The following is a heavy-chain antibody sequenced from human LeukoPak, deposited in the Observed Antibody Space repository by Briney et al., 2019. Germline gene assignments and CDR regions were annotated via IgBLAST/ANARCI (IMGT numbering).Heavy chain of an antibody. J-gene: IGHJ6*03. V-gene: IGHV4-59*12. CDR2: IYYSGST. CDR3: ARLTMDYYYYYYYMDV. CDR1: GGSISSYY. D-gene: IGHD3-10*01. Sequence: SETLSLTCTVSGGSISSYYWSWIRQPPGKGLEWIGYIYYSGSTNYNPSLKSRVTISVDTSKNQFSLKLSSVTAADTAVYYCARLTMDYYYYYYYMDVWGKGTTVTISS.